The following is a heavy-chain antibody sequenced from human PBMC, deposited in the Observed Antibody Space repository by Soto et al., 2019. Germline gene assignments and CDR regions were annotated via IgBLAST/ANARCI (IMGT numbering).Heavy chain of an antibody. D-gene: IGHD4-17*01. CDR1: GFSLSTSGVG. Sequence: QITLKESGPTLVKPTQTLTLTCTFSGFSLSTSGVGVVWLRQPPGKALEWLALVYWDDDKRYSPSLKSRLTMTHDTSTNQVFLTLNNMDHVYTSTYYCAHSSSRWPFGSWGQGSLVTVPS. V-gene: IGHV2-5*02. CDR3: AHSSSRWPFGS. J-gene: IGHJ5*01. CDR2: VYWDDDK.